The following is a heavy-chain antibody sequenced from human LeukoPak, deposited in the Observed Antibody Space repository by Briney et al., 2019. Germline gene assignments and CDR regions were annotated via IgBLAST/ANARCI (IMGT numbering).Heavy chain of an antibody. CDR1: GYSISSGYF. Sequence: SETLSLTCAVSGYSISSGYFWGWIRQPPGKGLEWIGSIYYSGSTYYNPSLKSRVTISADTTKNQFSLKLSSVTAADTAVYYCARRSSGSYLYYYFDFWGQGTLVTVSS. CDR2: IYYSGST. V-gene: IGHV4-38-2*01. D-gene: IGHD1-26*01. CDR3: ARRSSGSYLYYYFDF. J-gene: IGHJ4*02.